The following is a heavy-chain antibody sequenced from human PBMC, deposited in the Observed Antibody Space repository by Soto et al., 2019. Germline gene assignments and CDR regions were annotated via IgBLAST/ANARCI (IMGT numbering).Heavy chain of an antibody. J-gene: IGHJ4*02. CDR2: ISSTTNYI. V-gene: IGHV3-21*06. CDR3: ARESEDLTSNFDY. Sequence: EVPLVESGGGLVKPGGSLRLSCAASGFTFTRYSMNWVRQAPGTGLEWVSSISSTTNYIYYGDSMKGRFTISRDNAKNSLSLETNSLRAEDTAVYYCARESEDLTSNFDYWGQGTLVTVSS. CDR1: GFTFTRYS.